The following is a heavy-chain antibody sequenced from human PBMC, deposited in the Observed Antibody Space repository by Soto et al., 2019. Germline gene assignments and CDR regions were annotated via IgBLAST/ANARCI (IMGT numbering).Heavy chain of an antibody. V-gene: IGHV4-4*07. CDR1: GGSISGNS. CDR2: IYASGST. D-gene: IGHD1-26*01. Sequence: QVQLQESGPGLVKPSETLPLTCTVSGGSISGNSWSWIRQPDGKGLEWIGRIYASGSTSYNPSLKSRVTMSVDTSKNQFSLKLSAVTAADTAVYFCARDLVVGATPGDYWGQGILVTVSS. CDR3: ARDLVVGATPGDY. J-gene: IGHJ4*02.